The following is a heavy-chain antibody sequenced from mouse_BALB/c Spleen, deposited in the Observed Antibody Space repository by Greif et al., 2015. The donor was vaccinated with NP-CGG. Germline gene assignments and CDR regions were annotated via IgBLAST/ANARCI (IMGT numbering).Heavy chain of an antibody. CDR1: GFNIKDTY. Sequence: EVNVVESGAELVKPGASVKLSCTASGFNIKDTYMHWVKQRPEQGLEWIGRIDPANGNTKYDPKFQGKATITADTSSNTAYLQLSSLTSEDTAVYYCARGSSWFAYWGQGTLVTVSA. J-gene: IGHJ3*01. V-gene: IGHV14-3*02. CDR2: IDPANGNT. CDR3: ARGSSWFAY.